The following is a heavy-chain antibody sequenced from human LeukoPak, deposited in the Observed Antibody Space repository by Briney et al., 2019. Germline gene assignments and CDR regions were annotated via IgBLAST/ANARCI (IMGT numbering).Heavy chain of an antibody. Sequence: VASVKVSCKASGYTFTSYGISWVRQAPGQGLEWMGWISAYNGNTNYAQKLQGRVTMTTDTSTSTAYMELRSLRSDDTAVYYCARTGTIVGASLINDYWGQGTLVTVSS. D-gene: IGHD1-26*01. J-gene: IGHJ4*02. CDR1: GYTFTSYG. V-gene: IGHV1-18*01. CDR3: ARTGTIVGASLINDY. CDR2: ISAYNGNT.